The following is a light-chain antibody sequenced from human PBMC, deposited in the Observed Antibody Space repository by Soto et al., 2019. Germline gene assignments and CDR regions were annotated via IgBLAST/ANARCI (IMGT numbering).Light chain of an antibody. J-gene: IGKJ2*01. CDR3: QQYGSSPRT. Sequence: EIALTQSPGILSLSPGERATLSCRASQSVSSSYLAWYQQKPGQAPRLLIYGASRRPTGIPDRFSGSGSGTDFTLTISRLEPEDFAVYYCQQYGSSPRTFGQGTKLEIK. CDR2: GAS. CDR1: QSVSSSY. V-gene: IGKV3-20*01.